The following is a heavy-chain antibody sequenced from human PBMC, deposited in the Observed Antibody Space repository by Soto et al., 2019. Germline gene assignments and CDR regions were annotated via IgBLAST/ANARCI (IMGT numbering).Heavy chain of an antibody. CDR1: GFSFENYA. J-gene: IGHJ4*02. V-gene: IGHV3-9*01. D-gene: IGHD5-18*01. CDR3: AKDMTAGYSYAFDY. Sequence: LQLVESGGGLVQPGGSLTLSCAASGFSFENYAMHWVRQAPGKGLEWVSDISWNGDKTGYADSVRGRFTLSRDNAKNSLYLRMTSLRPDDTAVYYCAKDMTAGYSYAFDYWCQGTLVTVSS. CDR2: ISWNGDKT.